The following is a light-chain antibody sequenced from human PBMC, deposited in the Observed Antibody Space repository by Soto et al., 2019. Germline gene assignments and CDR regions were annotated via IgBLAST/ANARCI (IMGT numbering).Light chain of an antibody. CDR1: QSISSW. V-gene: IGKV1-5*03. CDR2: KAS. CDR3: QQYNNYPWT. J-gene: IGKJ1*01. Sequence: DIQMTQSPSTLSASVGDRVSITCRASQSISSWLAWYQQKPGKAPILVIYKASSLESGVPSRFSGSGSGTEFTLTITSRQPEDFATYYCQQYNNYPWTFGQGTKVEIK.